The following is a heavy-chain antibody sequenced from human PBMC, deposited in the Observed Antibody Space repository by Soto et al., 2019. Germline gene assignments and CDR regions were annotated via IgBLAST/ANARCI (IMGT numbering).Heavy chain of an antibody. V-gene: IGHV1-69*13. CDR2: IIPIFGTA. CDR1: GGTFSSYA. D-gene: IGHD6-13*01. J-gene: IGHJ4*02. CDR3: ARGSPYSSSWDY. Sequence: SVKVSCTASGGTFSSYAISWVRQAPGQGLEWMGGIIPIFGTANYAQKFQGRVTITADESTSTAYMELSSLRSEDTAVYYCARGSPYSSSWDYWGQGTLVTVSS.